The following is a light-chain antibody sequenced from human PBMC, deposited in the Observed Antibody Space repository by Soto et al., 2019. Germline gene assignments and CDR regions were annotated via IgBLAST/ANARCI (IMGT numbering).Light chain of an antibody. CDR1: QNVSSTY. CDR3: QQYGRSPWT. Sequence: EIVLTQSPGTLSLSPGERATLSCRASQNVSSTYLAWYQQKPGQAPRLLIYSVSSRATGIPDRFSASGSGADFTLTISRLEREDFAVYYCQQYGRSPWTFGQGTQVEIK. V-gene: IGKV3-20*01. CDR2: SVS. J-gene: IGKJ1*01.